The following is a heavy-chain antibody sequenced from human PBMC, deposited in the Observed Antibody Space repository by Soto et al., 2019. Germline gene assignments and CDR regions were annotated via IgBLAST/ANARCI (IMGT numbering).Heavy chain of an antibody. V-gene: IGHV4-31*03. Sequence: SETLSLTCTVSGASISSGDYYWSWIRQHPGKGLEWIGYIYYSGSTYYNTSLKSRLTISIDTSKNQFSLKLSSVTAADTAVYYFARIYDSSGYYYGNNWFDPWGQGTLVTVSS. CDR3: ARIYDSSGYYYGNNWFDP. CDR2: IYYSGST. CDR1: GASISSGDYY. D-gene: IGHD3-22*01. J-gene: IGHJ5*02.